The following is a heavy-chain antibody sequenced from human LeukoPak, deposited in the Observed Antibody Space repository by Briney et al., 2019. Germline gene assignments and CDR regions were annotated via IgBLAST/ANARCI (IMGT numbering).Heavy chain of an antibody. CDR1: GFTFSNYA. V-gene: IGHV3-21*05. Sequence: KTGGSLRLSCAASGFTFSNYAMHWVRQAPGKGLEWVSYTSTRSRYTDYADSVKGRFTLSRDDAKNSLYLHMNSLRADDTAIYYCARDSNTGFFDYWGQGTLVTVSS. D-gene: IGHD5-18*01. CDR3: ARDSNTGFFDY. J-gene: IGHJ4*02. CDR2: TSTRSRYT.